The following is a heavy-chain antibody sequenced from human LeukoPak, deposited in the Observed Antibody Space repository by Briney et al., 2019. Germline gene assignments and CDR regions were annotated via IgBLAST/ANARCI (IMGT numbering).Heavy chain of an antibody. Sequence: SVKVSCKASGGTFSSYAISWVRQAPGQGLEWMGRIIRIFGTANYAQKFQGRVTITTDESTSTAYMELSSLRSEDTAVYYCAREPPTGHYDFWSGPAYYFDYWGQGTLVTVSS. J-gene: IGHJ4*02. CDR2: IIRIFGTA. V-gene: IGHV1-69*05. CDR3: AREPPTGHYDFWSGPAYYFDY. CDR1: GGTFSSYA. D-gene: IGHD3-3*01.